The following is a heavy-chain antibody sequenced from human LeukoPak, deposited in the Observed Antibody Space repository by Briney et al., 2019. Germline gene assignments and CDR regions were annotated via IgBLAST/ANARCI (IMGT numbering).Heavy chain of an antibody. Sequence: ASVKVSCKASGYTFTGYYMHWVRQAPGQGLEWMGRINPNSGGTNYAQKFQGRVTMTRDTSISTAYMELSWLRSDDTAVYYCARGTRRGLRFLEWLPPNWFDPWGQGTLVTVSS. CDR1: GYTFTGYY. D-gene: IGHD3-3*01. CDR3: ARGTRRGLRFLEWLPPNWFDP. V-gene: IGHV1-2*06. J-gene: IGHJ5*02. CDR2: INPNSGGT.